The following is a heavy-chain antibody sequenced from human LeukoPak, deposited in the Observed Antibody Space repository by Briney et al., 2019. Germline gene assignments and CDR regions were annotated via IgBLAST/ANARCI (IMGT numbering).Heavy chain of an antibody. V-gene: IGHV4-34*01. CDR2: INHSGST. D-gene: IGHD2-2*01. CDR3: ARDPCSSTSCYGNSYYYGMDV. Sequence: PETLSLTCAVYGGSFSGYYWSWIRQPPGKGLEWIGEINHSGSTNYNPSLKSRVTISVDTSKNQFSLKLSSVTAADTAVYYCARDPCSSTSCYGNSYYYGMDVWGQGTTVTVSS. CDR1: GGSFSGYY. J-gene: IGHJ6*02.